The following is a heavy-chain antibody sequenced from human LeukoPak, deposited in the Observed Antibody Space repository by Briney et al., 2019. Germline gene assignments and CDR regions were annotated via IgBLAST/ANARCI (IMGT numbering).Heavy chain of an antibody. CDR2: VQQDGSEK. D-gene: IGHD3-22*01. Sequence: GGSLRLSCAASGFTFNSYWMSWVRQAPGKGLEWVANVQQDGSEKYYVDSVKGRFTISRDNAKNSLYLQMNSLRADDTAVYYCARGRIVAGVRYWGQGTLVTVSS. CDR1: GFTFNSYW. V-gene: IGHV3-7*01. J-gene: IGHJ4*02. CDR3: ARGRIVAGVRY.